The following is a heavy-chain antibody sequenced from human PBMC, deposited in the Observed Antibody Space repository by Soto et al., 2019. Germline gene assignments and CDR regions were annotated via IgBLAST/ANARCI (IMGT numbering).Heavy chain of an antibody. J-gene: IGHJ4*02. Sequence: SETLSLTCTVSGGSISSSSYYWGWIRQPPGKGLEWIGSIYYSGSTYYNPSLKSRVTISVDTSKNQFSLKLSSVTAADTAVYYCAKADEVDTAMVTGDFDYWGQGTLVTVSS. V-gene: IGHV4-39*01. CDR3: AKADEVDTAMVTGDFDY. CDR1: GGSISSSSYY. CDR2: IYYSGST. D-gene: IGHD5-18*01.